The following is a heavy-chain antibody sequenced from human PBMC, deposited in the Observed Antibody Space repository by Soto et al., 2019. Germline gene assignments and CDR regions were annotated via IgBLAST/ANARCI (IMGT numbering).Heavy chain of an antibody. CDR2: IISMFGTA. V-gene: IGHV1-69*01. CDR1: GDTFSSYA. Sequence: QVQLVQSGAEVKKPGSSVKVSCKASGDTFSSYAINWVRQAPGQGLEWMGGIISMFGTANYAQKFKGRVTITAGESTSTVYMELSSLRSEATAVYYCARVGPAHYYDSSGYYSPLDYWGQGTLVTVSS. CDR3: ARVGPAHYYDSSGYYSPLDY. J-gene: IGHJ4*02. D-gene: IGHD3-22*01.